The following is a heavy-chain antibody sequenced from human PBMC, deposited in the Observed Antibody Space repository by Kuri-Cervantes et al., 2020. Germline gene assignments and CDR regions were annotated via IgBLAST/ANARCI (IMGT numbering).Heavy chain of an antibody. CDR1: GFTFSSYG. D-gene: IGHD3-10*01. J-gene: IGHJ4*02. V-gene: IGHV3-30*18. CDR3: TKEGRGSGSQWAFDY. Sequence: GESLKISCAASGFTFSSYGMHWVRQAPGKGLEWVAVISYDGSNKYYADSVKGRFTISRDNSKNMVYPQMNSLRPEDRAVYYCTKEGRGSGSQWAFDYWGQGTLVTVSS. CDR2: ISYDGSNK.